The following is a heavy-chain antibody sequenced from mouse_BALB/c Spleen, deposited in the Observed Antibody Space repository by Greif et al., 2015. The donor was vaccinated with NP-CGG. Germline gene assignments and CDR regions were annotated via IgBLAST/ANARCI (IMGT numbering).Heavy chain of an antibody. V-gene: IGHV14-3*02. D-gene: IGHD2-1*01. J-gene: IGHJ3*01. CDR3: ASQGMDGNYGFAY. CDR2: IDPANGNT. Sequence: EVQLQQSGAELVKPGASVKLSCTASGFNIKDTYMHWVKQRPEQGLEWIGRIDPANGNTKYDPKFQGKATITADTSSNTAYLQLSSLTSEDTAVYYCASQGMDGNYGFAYWGQGTLVTVSA. CDR1: GFNIKDTY.